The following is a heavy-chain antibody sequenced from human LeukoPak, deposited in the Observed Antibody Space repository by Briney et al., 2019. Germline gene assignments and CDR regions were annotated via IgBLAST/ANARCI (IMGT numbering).Heavy chain of an antibody. D-gene: IGHD1-26*01. Sequence: PSETLPLTCTVSGGSISSSSYYWGWIRQPPGKGLEWIGSIYYSGSTYYNPSLKSRVTISVDTSKNQFSLKLSSVTAADTAVYYCARGHDYYSEYFQHWGQGTLVSVSS. CDR3: ARGHDYYSEYFQH. CDR2: IYYSGST. V-gene: IGHV4-39*01. J-gene: IGHJ1*01. CDR1: GGSISSSSYY.